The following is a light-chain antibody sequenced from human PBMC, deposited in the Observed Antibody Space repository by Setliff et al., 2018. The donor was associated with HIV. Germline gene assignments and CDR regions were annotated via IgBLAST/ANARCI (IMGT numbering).Light chain of an antibody. CDR2: EVT. CDR3: SSFTSSSTYV. Sequence: SVLTQPASVSGSPGQSITISCTGTSRDVGGGQNYVSWYQQYPGQAPKLMIYEVTKRPAGVSDRFSGSKSGNTASLIISGLQTEDEAEYYCSSFTSSSTYVFGIGTKV. J-gene: IGLJ1*01. V-gene: IGLV2-14*01. CDR1: SRDVGGGQNY.